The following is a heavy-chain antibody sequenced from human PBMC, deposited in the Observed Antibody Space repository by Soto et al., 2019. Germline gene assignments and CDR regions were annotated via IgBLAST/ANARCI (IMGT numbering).Heavy chain of an antibody. CDR3: AREPHDMTGNRIDS. CDR2: VNHTGST. D-gene: IGHD3-9*01. J-gene: IGHJ5*01. Sequence: TSETLSLTCSVSGGSISGDYYWNWLRQAPGKGLEWIGYVNHTGSTYNNPSLKSRGSISVDTSNNQFSLKLSSVTAADTAVYFCAREPHDMTGNRIDSWGKGIPVTVSS. CDR1: GGSISGDYY. V-gene: IGHV4-30-4*01.